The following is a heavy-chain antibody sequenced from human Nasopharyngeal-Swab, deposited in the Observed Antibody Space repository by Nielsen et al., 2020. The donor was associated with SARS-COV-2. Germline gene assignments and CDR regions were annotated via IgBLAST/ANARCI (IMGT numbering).Heavy chain of an antibody. D-gene: IGHD1-26*01. CDR3: TLVGFDY. CDR1: GYSFSHYY. V-gene: IGHV1-46*01. CDR2: INPSDGDT. J-gene: IGHJ4*02. Sequence: ASVKVSCKTSGYSFSHYYVHWVRQARGHGLEWMAIINPSDGDTAYAQKFQGRITLTRDTSTSTVHMHLKDLRYDDTALYYCTLVGFDYWGQGTLVTVS.